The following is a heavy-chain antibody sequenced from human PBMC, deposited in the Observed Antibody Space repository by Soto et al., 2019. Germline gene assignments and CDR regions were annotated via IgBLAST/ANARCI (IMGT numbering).Heavy chain of an antibody. CDR3: ARAQWLADDAFDI. Sequence: LRLSCAASGFTFSSYWMHWVRQAPGKGPVWVSRVKGDGSDTTYADSVKGRFTISRDNTKNTLYLQMNSLRPEDTAVYYCARAQWLADDAFDIWGHGTMVTVSS. V-gene: IGHV3-74*01. D-gene: IGHD6-19*01. CDR2: VKGDGSDT. CDR1: GFTFSSYW. J-gene: IGHJ3*02.